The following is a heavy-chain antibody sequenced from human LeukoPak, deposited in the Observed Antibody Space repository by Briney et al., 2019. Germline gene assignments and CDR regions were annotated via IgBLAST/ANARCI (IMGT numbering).Heavy chain of an antibody. Sequence: ASVKVSCKASGYSFSNYYMHWVRQAPGQGLEWLGIINCSGGTTNYAQKFQGRVTLTRDTSTSTVYMGLSSLRSDDTAVYYCARGIEVGGSFDYWGQGTLVIVSS. CDR2: INCSGGTT. D-gene: IGHD3-10*01. V-gene: IGHV1-46*01. CDR1: GYSFSNYY. CDR3: ARGIEVGGSFDY. J-gene: IGHJ4*02.